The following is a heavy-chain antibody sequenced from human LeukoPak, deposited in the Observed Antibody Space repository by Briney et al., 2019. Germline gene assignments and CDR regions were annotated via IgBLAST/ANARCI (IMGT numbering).Heavy chain of an antibody. J-gene: IGHJ6*03. CDR2: MNPNSGNT. V-gene: IGHV1-8*01. CDR1: GYTFTSYD. D-gene: IGHD3-9*01. Sequence: ASVKVSCKASGYTFTSYDINWVRQATGQGLEWMGWMNPNSGNTGYAQKFQGRVTITADKSTSTAYMELSSLRSEDTAVYYCARDPHYDILTGSPYYMDVWGKGTTVTVSS. CDR3: ARDPHYDILTGSPYYMDV.